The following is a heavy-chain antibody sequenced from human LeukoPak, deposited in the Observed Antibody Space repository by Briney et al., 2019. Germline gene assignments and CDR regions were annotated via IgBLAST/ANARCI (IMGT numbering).Heavy chain of an antibody. CDR3: ARSLYSSSSFASN. D-gene: IGHD6-6*01. CDR1: GFTFDDYT. J-gene: IGHJ4*02. V-gene: IGHV3-21*01. CDR2: ITSTSTYI. Sequence: GGSLRLSCAASGFTFDDYTMHWVRQAPGKGLEWVSSITSTSTYIYYADSVKGRFTISRDNAKNSLYLQMNSLRAEDTAVYYCARSLYSSSSFASNWGQGTLVTVSS.